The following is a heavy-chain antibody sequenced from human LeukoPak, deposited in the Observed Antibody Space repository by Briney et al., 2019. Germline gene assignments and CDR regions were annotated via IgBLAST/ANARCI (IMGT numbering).Heavy chain of an antibody. CDR1: GYTFTSYD. Sequence: ASVKVSCKASGYTFTSYDITWVRQATGQGLEWMGWMSPDSGYTGYAQTFQGRVSLTRDTSVSTGFTELSSLRSEDTAVYYCEIYTGYDSFWGQGTLVTVSS. D-gene: IGHD5-12*01. V-gene: IGHV1-8*01. J-gene: IGHJ4*02. CDR2: MSPDSGYT. CDR3: EIYTGYDSF.